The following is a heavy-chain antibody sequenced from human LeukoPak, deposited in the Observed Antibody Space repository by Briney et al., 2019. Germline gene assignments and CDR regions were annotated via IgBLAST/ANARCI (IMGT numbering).Heavy chain of an antibody. D-gene: IGHD5-18*01. Sequence: GGSLRLSCAVSGFNFNSYAMTSVRQAPGKGLEWISSMSSGGTYIYYADSVRGRFTISRDNTKNSLYLLMNDLRVEDTALYYCARDRPTGASRVFVIQWGQGTPVTVSS. CDR1: GFNFNSYA. CDR3: ARDRPTGASRVFVIQ. V-gene: IGHV3-21*06. CDR2: MSSGGTYI. J-gene: IGHJ4*02.